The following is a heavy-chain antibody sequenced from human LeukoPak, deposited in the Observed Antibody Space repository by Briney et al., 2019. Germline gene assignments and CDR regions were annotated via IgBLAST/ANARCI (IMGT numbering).Heavy chain of an antibody. D-gene: IGHD2-2*01. J-gene: IGHJ4*02. CDR1: GFTFSAYG. CDR3: AKDSSGCSSANCYFHY. Sequence: PGGPLRLSCAASGFTFSAYGMTWVRQAPGKGLEWVLSIIGSVDRTYYADSVKGRFTTSRDNSKNTLYLKMNSLRVEDTAVYFCAKDSSGCSSANCYFHYWGQGTLVTVSS. V-gene: IGHV3-23*01. CDR2: IIGSVDRT.